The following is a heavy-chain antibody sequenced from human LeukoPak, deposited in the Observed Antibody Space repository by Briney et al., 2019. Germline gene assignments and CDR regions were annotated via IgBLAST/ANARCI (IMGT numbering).Heavy chain of an antibody. Sequence: ASVNVSCKASGYTFTSYYMHWVRQAPGQGLEWMGIINPSGGSTSYAQKFQGRVTMTRDTSTSTVYMELSSLRSEDTAVYYCAIFGYSSSWYPFSVFDYWGQGTLVTVSS. V-gene: IGHV1-46*03. CDR3: AIFGYSSSWYPFSVFDY. D-gene: IGHD6-13*01. CDR1: GYTFTSYY. CDR2: INPSGGST. J-gene: IGHJ4*02.